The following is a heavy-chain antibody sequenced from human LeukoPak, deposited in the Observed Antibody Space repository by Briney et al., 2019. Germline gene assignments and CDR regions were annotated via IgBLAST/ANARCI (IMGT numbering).Heavy chain of an antibody. Sequence: GGSLRLSCAASGFTFSRFWMTWVRQAPGKGLEWVANINQDGSEKYYVDSVKGRFTTSRDNAKNSLYLQMNSLRAEDAAVYYCATLTGTKTFDIWGQGTMVTVSS. CDR2: INQDGSEK. D-gene: IGHD1-7*01. CDR3: ATLTGTKTFDI. V-gene: IGHV3-7*01. CDR1: GFTFSRFW. J-gene: IGHJ3*02.